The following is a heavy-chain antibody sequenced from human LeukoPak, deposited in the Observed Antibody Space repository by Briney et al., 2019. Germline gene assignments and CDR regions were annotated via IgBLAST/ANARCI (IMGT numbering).Heavy chain of an antibody. CDR3: TRSAGWWSLDY. CDR2: IYYSGST. D-gene: IGHD2-8*02. J-gene: IGHJ4*02. CDR1: GGSISSYH. V-gene: IGHV4-59*12. Sequence: SETLSLTCTVSGGSISSYHWSWIRQPPGNGLEWIGYIYYSGSTNYNPSLKSRVTISRDSSKNQFSLKLNSVTAADTATYYCTRSAGWWSLDYWGQGALVTVSS.